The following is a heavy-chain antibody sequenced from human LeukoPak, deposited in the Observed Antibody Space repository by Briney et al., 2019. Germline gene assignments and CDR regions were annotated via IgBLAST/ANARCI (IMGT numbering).Heavy chain of an antibody. J-gene: IGHJ6*02. D-gene: IGHD3-10*01. CDR1: GFTFSSYS. CDR2: ISSSSSYI. V-gene: IGHV3-21*01. Sequence: GGSLRLSCAASGFTFSSYSMNWVRQAPGKGLEWVSSISSSSSYIYYADSVKGRFTISRDNAKNSLYLQMNSLRAEDTAVYYCARVLTIWFGESVYYYYGMDVWGQGTTVTVSS. CDR3: ARVLTIWFGESVYYYYGMDV.